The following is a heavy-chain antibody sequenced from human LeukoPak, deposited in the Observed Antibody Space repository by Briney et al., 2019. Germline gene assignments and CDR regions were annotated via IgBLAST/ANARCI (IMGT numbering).Heavy chain of an antibody. CDR3: ARAKPDFGEGLDY. CDR1: GYTFTDYY. J-gene: IGHJ4*02. D-gene: IGHD3-16*01. CDR2: INPDSGGT. Sequence: ASVKVSCKASGYTFTDYYIHWVRQAPGQGLEWMAWINPDSGGTNYAHNFQGRVTMTRDTSISTAYMELSRLRSDDTALYYCARAKPDFGEGLDYWGQGTLVTVAS. V-gene: IGHV1-2*02.